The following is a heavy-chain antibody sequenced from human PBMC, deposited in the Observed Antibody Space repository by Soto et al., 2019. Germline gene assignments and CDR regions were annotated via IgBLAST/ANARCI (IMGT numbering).Heavy chain of an antibody. CDR3: ATRSSWRRFDY. CDR1: GGSISSGGYS. Sequence: HSETLSLTCAVSGGSISSGGYSCNWIRQPPGKGLEWIGYIFLIGSTYYNPSLKSRFTISLDTSKNQFSLKLSSVTAADTAVYYCATRSSWRRFDYWGQGTLVTVSS. J-gene: IGHJ4*02. V-gene: IGHV4-30-2*01. CDR2: IFLIGST. D-gene: IGHD6-13*01.